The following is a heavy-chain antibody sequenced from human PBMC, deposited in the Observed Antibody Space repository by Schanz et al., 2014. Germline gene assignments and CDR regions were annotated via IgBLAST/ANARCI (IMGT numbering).Heavy chain of an antibody. CDR1: GFTFSSYA. CDR3: VKDLQRELLRDDHYYGMDV. J-gene: IGHJ6*02. Sequence: EVQLVESGGGLVQPGGSLRLSCAASGFTFSSYAMNWVRQAPGKGLEWVANIKQDGIEKYYVDSVKGRFTISRDNAKNTMYLQMNSLRAEDTAVYYCVKDLQRELLRDDHYYGMDVWGHGTTVTFSS. D-gene: IGHD1-26*01. CDR2: IKQDGIEK. V-gene: IGHV3-7*01.